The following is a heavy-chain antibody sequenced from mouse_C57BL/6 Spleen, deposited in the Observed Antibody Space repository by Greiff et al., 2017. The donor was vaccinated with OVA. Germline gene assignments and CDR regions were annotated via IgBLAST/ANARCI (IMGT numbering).Heavy chain of an antibody. Sequence: QVHVKQPGAELVRPGTSVKLSCKASGYTFTSYWMHWVKQRPGQGLEWIGVIDPSDSYTNYNQKFKGKATLTVDTSSSTAYMQLSSLTSEDSAVYYCAGYSNRFAYWGQGTLVTVSA. CDR1: GYTFTSYW. V-gene: IGHV1-59*01. CDR3: AGYSNRFAY. D-gene: IGHD2-5*01. CDR2: IDPSDSYT. J-gene: IGHJ3*01.